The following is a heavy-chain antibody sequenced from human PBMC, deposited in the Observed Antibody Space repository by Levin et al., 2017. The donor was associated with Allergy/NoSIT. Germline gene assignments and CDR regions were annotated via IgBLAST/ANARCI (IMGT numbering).Heavy chain of an antibody. D-gene: IGHD3-10*01. CDR3: ARGRIRITMVRGVKGLDV. V-gene: IGHV4-34*01. CDR2: INHSGST. CDR1: GGSFSGYY. Sequence: ESLKISCAVYGGSFSGYYWSWIRQPPGKGLEWIGEINHSGSTNYNPSLKSRVTISVDTSKNQFSLKLSSVTAADTAVYYCARGRIRITMVRGVKGLDVWGQGTTVTVSS. J-gene: IGHJ6*02.